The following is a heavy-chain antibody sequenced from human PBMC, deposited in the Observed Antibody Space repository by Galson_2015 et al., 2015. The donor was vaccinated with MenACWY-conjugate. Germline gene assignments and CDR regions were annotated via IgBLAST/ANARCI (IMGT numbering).Heavy chain of an antibody. CDR2: ICAGGISI. J-gene: IGHJ6*02. V-gene: IGHV3-74*03. D-gene: IGHD2-15*01. CDR1: GFVFSDYC. CDR3: VRGSIGWRGMDS. Sequence: SLRLSYAASGFVFSDYCMHWVRHAPGKGLECVSRICAGGISIMYGDSVRGRFTISRDDAENTLYLQMDGLRADDTAVYFCVRGSIGWRGMDSWGQGTTVTVSS.